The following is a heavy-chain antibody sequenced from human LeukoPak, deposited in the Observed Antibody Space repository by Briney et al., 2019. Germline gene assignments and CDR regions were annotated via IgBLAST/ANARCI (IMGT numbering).Heavy chain of an antibody. V-gene: IGHV1-69*04. CDR1: GGTFSSYA. Sequence: SVKVSCKASGGTFSSYAISWVRQAPGQGLEWMGRIIPILGIANYAQKFQGRVTITADKSTSTAYMELSSLRSEDTAVYYCASGVAYAFLGMDVWGQGTTVTVSS. CDR3: ASGVAYAFLGMDV. CDR2: IIPILGIA. D-gene: IGHD2-8*02. J-gene: IGHJ6*02.